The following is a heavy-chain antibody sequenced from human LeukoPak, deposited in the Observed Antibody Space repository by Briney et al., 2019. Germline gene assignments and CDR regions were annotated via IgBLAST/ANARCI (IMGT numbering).Heavy chain of an antibody. CDR3: ARATFLYCSSSTCLIDY. CDR2: INPNDGDT. Sequence: ASVKVSCKASGYTFTDYYMHWVRQAPGQGFECMGWINPNDGDTNYAQKFQGRFTMTRDTSNSTAHMEVSRLRSDDTAVYYCARATFLYCSSSTCLIDYWGQGTLVTVSS. CDR1: GYTFTDYY. V-gene: IGHV1-2*02. J-gene: IGHJ4*02. D-gene: IGHD2-2*01.